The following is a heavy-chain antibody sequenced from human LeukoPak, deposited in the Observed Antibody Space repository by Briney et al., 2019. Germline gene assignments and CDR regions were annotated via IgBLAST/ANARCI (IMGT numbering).Heavy chain of an antibody. CDR3: ARLDGSGWLVDY. D-gene: IGHD6-19*01. J-gene: IGHJ4*02. CDR2: VYYSGST. V-gene: IGHV4-39*01. Sequence: SETLSLTCTVSGGSISSSNFYWGWIRQPPGKGLEWIGSVYYSGSTYYNPAPKSRVTISVDTSTNQFSLKLRSVTAADTAVYYCARLDGSGWLVDYWGQGTLVTVSS. CDR1: GGSISSSNFY.